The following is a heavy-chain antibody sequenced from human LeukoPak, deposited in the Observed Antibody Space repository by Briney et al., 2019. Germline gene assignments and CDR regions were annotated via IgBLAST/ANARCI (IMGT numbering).Heavy chain of an antibody. CDR2: ISYDGSNK. J-gene: IGHJ4*02. D-gene: IGHD3-10*01. CDR3: ARDLIRGYYGSGSPLDY. Sequence: GGSLRLSCAASGFTFIISNMNWVRQATGKGLEWVAVISYDGSNKYYADSVKGRFTISRDNSKNTLYLQMNSLRAEDTAVYYCARDLIRGYYGSGSPLDYWGQGTLVTVSS. V-gene: IGHV3-30-3*01. CDR1: GFTFIISN.